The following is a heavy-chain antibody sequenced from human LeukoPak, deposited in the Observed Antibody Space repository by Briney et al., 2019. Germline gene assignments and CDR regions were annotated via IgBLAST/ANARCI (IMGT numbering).Heavy chain of an antibody. D-gene: IGHD4-17*01. CDR3: ARDRAVTRYFDY. CDR2: ISGSGGST. CDR1: GFTFSSYA. Sequence: GGSLRLSCAASGFTFSSYAMSWVRQAPGKGLEWVSAISGSGGSTYYADSVKGRFTISGDNSKNTLYLQMNSLRAEDTAVYYCARDRAVTRYFDYWGQGTLVTVSS. J-gene: IGHJ4*02. V-gene: IGHV3-23*01.